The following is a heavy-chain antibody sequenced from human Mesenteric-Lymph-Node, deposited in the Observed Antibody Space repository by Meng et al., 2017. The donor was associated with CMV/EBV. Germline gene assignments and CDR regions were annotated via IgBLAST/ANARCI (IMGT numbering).Heavy chain of an antibody. CDR3: ARGLWSGKNWFDP. Sequence: KAAGYTFTTDGRNWVRQAPGQGLEWMGWINTNTGNPTYAQGFTGRFVFSLDTSISTAYLQISSLKTEDTAAYYCARGLWSGKNWFDPWGQGTLVTVSS. CDR2: INTNTGNP. J-gene: IGHJ5*02. D-gene: IGHD2-21*01. CDR1: GYTFTTDG. V-gene: IGHV7-4-1*02.